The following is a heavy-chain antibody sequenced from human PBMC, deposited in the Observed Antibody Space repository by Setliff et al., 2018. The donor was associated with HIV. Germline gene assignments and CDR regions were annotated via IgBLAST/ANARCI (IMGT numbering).Heavy chain of an antibody. CDR1: GGFIGTYY. CDR2: VYYTGST. V-gene: IGHV4-59*13. J-gene: IGHJ6*03. D-gene: IGHD3-3*01. Sequence: SETLSLTCTVSGGFIGTYYWSWIRQSPGKGLEWIGSVYYTGSTNYNPSLESRVTMSVDTSKNQFSPRLMSLTAADTAIYCCARGRVTLNGVAAGHHYMDVWGKGNTVTVSS. CDR3: ARGRVTLNGVAAGHHYMDV.